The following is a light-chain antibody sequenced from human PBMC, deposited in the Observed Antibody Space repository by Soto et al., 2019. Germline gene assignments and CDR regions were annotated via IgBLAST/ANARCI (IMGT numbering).Light chain of an antibody. CDR1: SSDVGGYNY. J-gene: IGLJ3*02. CDR3: GGCARGGGPGVV. CDR2: DVS. V-gene: IGLV2-14*01. Sequence: QSVLTQPASVSGSPGQSITISCTGTSSDVGGYNYVSWYQQHPGKAPKLMIYDVSNRPSGVSNRFSGSKSGNTASLTISGLQAEDEADYYGGGCARGGGPGVVFGGGTKLTVL.